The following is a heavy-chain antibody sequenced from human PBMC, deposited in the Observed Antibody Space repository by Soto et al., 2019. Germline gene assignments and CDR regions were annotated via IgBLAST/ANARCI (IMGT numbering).Heavy chain of an antibody. V-gene: IGHV3-15*07. J-gene: IGHJ4*02. CDR1: GFTFTSAW. D-gene: IGHD1-26*01. CDR3: TTAERGGSYYSAY. CDR2: IKSKTDGGTV. Sequence: EVQLVESGGGLVRPGESLRLSCAASGFTFTSAWINWVRQAPGKGLEWAGRIKSKTDGGTVDYGAPVKGRFTISRDDSKNTAYLQMNSLRNEDTAVYYCTTAERGGSYYSAYWGQGTLVTVSS.